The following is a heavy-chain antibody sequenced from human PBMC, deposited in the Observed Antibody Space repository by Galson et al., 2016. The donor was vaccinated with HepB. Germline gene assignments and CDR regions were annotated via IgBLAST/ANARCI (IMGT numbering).Heavy chain of an antibody. D-gene: IGHD2-21*02. CDR2: ISWNSGSP. V-gene: IGHV3-9*01. CDR3: IKDQNGDYEGAFDL. J-gene: IGHJ3*01. CDR1: GFTFDDYA. Sequence: SLRLSCAASGFTFDDYAMHWVRQTPGKGLEWVSSISWNSGSPGYADSVKGRFTISRDNAKNSLYLQMNSLKPEDTAIYYCIKDQNGDYEGAFDLWGQGTLVTVSS.